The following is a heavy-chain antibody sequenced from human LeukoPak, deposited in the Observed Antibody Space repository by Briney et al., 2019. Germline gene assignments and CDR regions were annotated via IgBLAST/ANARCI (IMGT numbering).Heavy chain of an antibody. Sequence: SETLSLTCAVYGASFSGYYWSWIRQPPGKGLEWIGEINHSGSTNSNPSLKSRVTISVDTSKNQFSLKLSSVTAADTAVYYCASETYYYGSGSRYTGVWGKGTTVTMSS. V-gene: IGHV4-34*01. CDR3: ASETYYYGSGSRYTGV. CDR1: GASFSGYY. J-gene: IGHJ6*04. D-gene: IGHD3-10*01. CDR2: INHSGST.